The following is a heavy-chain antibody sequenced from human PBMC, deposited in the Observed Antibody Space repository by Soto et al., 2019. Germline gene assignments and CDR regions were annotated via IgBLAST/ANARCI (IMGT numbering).Heavy chain of an antibody. D-gene: IGHD2-2*01. J-gene: IGHJ6*02. V-gene: IGHV3-21*01. CDR3: ARCQGVVPVAIGEYYYYYGMDV. Sequence: EVQLVESGGGLVKPGGSLRLSCAASGFTFSSYSMNWVRQAPGKGLEWVSSISSSSSYIYYADSVKGRFTISRDNAKNSLYLQMNSLRAEDTAVYYCARCQGVVPVAIGEYYYYYGMDVWGQGTTVTVSS. CDR1: GFTFSSYS. CDR2: ISSSSSYI.